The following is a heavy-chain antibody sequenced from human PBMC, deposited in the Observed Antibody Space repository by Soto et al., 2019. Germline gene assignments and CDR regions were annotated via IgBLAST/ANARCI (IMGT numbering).Heavy chain of an antibody. V-gene: IGHV2-26*02. CDR3: ARLSIKVYADNWYFDL. Sequence: QVTLKESGPVLVRPTETLTLTCTVSGFSLRNARMGVSWIRQPPGKALEWLAHIFSNDEKSYVTSLKSRLTISKDTSESQVVLTMTNMDPVDTATYYCARLSIKVYADNWYFDLWGRGTLVTVSS. J-gene: IGHJ2*01. D-gene: IGHD2-8*01. CDR1: GFSLRNARMG. CDR2: IFSNDEK.